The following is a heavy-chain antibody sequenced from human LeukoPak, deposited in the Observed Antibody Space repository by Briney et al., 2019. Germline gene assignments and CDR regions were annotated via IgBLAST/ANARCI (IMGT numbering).Heavy chain of an antibody. V-gene: IGHV3-11*05. CDR2: INGDSSNV. Sequence: GGSLRLSCSASGFAFSDYYMHRVRHAPAKGRVWGSQINGDSSNVNYADSLKSRVTISIDNAKNSLYLQMNTLRAEDTAVYYCARVRGAITMVRGGGCYVFDIWGQGTMVTVSS. CDR1: GFAFSDYY. J-gene: IGHJ3*02. CDR3: ARVRGAITMVRGGGCYVFDI. D-gene: IGHD3-10*01.